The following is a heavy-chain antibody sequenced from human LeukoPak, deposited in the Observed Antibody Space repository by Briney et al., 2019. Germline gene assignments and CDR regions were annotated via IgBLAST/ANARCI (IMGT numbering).Heavy chain of an antibody. J-gene: IGHJ4*02. Sequence: PSETLSLTCTVSGGSISSGDYYWSWIRQPPGKGLEWIGYIYYSGSTYYNPSLKSRVTISVDTSKNQFSLKLSSVTAADTAVYYCARDPLKYYDCSGYRWGQGTLVTVSS. CDR2: IYYSGST. CDR3: ARDPLKYYDCSGYR. D-gene: IGHD3-22*01. V-gene: IGHV4-30-4*08. CDR1: GGSISSGDYY.